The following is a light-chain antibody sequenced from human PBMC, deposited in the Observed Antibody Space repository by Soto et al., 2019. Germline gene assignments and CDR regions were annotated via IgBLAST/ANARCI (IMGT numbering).Light chain of an antibody. CDR1: QSVSSN. Sequence: EIVMTQSPATLSVSPGERATLSCRASQSVSSNVAWYQQKPGQAPRLLIYGASTRATGIPARFSGSGSGTEFTLTISSLQSEDFAVYYCQQYNNWPLFGGGIKVEIK. V-gene: IGKV3-15*01. CDR3: QQYNNWPL. CDR2: GAS. J-gene: IGKJ4*01.